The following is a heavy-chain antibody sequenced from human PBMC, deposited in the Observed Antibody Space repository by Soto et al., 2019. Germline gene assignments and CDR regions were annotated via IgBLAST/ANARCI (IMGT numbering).Heavy chain of an antibody. CDR1: GFPFTDYG. V-gene: IGHV1-18*01. CDR2: ISAYTGNT. J-gene: IGHJ4*02. CDR3: ARGPESRSTAYFDY. D-gene: IGHD2-2*01. Sequence: QVQLVQSGAEVKKPGASVKVSCKASGFPFTDYGFTWVRQAPGQGLEWMGWISAYTGNTNYAQKVQGRVTMSTDTSTSIAYWELRSMRSDDTAVYYCARGPESRSTAYFDYWGQGTLVTVSS.